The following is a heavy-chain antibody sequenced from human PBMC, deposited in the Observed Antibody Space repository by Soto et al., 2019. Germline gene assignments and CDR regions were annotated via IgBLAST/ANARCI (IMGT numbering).Heavy chain of an antibody. J-gene: IGHJ6*03. D-gene: IGHD3-10*01. CDR1: GGSISTYY. Sequence: TLCLTCTVSGGSISTYYWSGIRQPPWKGLEWIGYIYYSGSTNYNPSLKSRVTISVDTSKNQFSLKLSSVTAADTAVYYCARVYYGSGSYHYYYYYYMDVWGKGTTVT. V-gene: IGHV4-59*01. CDR2: IYYSGST. CDR3: ARVYYGSGSYHYYYYYYMDV.